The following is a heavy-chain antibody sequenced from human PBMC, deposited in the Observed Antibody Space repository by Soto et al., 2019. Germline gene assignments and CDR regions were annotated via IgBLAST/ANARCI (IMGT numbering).Heavy chain of an antibody. D-gene: IGHD5-12*01. CDR1: GDSASSNTAS. V-gene: IGHV6-1*01. CDR3: AKGDNLGPKTGYAFDP. J-gene: IGHJ5*02. Sequence: SQTLSLTCAISGDSASSNTASWNWIRQSPSSGLEWLGRTYFRSKWYNAYAVSVKSRIIINPDTSNNQFSLQLISVTPEDTAVYFCAKGDNLGPKTGYAFDPWGQGIMVTVSS. CDR2: TYFRSKWYN.